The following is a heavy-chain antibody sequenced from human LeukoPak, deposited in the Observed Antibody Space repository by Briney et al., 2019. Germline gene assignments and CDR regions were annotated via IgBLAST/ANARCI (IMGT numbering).Heavy chain of an antibody. J-gene: IGHJ4*02. CDR1: GGTFSSYA. Sequence: SVKVSCKASGGTFSSYAISWVRQAPGQGLEWMGRIIPILGIANYAQKFQGRVTITADKSTSTAYMELSSLRSEDTAVYYCAIGKIVGATYCDYWGQGTLVTVSS. CDR2: IIPILGIA. CDR3: AIGKIVGATYCDY. V-gene: IGHV1-69*04. D-gene: IGHD1-26*01.